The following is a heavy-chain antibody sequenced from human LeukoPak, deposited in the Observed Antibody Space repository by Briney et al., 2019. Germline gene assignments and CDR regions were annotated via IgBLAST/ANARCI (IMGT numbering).Heavy chain of an antibody. Sequence: SETLSLTCTVSGDSISSSNYFWGWIRQPPGKGLEWIGSIHYNGNTYHNPSLKSRVSISVDTSKNQFSLKLSSVTAADTAVYYCARVTDDYGDPGWFDPWGQGTLVTVSS. CDR1: GDSISSSNYF. V-gene: IGHV4-39*01. CDR3: ARVTDDYGDPGWFDP. CDR2: IHYNGNT. J-gene: IGHJ5*02. D-gene: IGHD4-17*01.